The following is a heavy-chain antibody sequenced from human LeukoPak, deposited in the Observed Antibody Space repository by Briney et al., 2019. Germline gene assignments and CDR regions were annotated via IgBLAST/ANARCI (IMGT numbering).Heavy chain of an antibody. J-gene: IGHJ4*02. CDR3: AKDFTGARDY. CDR2: INEDGSTT. V-gene: IGHV3-74*01. CDR1: GFTFSSYW. D-gene: IGHD7-27*01. Sequence: PGGSLRLSCEASGFTFSSYWFHWVRQAPGKGLVWVSRINEDGSTTNYADSVRGRFTISRDNARNTLYLQMNSLRAEDTAIYYCAKDFTGARDYWGQGILVTVSS.